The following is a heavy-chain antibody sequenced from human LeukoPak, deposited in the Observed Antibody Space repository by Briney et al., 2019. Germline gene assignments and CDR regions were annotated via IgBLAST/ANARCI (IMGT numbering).Heavy chain of an antibody. D-gene: IGHD6-19*01. V-gene: IGHV3-23*01. CDR1: GFTFSSYA. CDR3: VMKLAGSGWYMGG. Sequence: PGGSLRLSCAASGFTFSSYAMSWVRQAPGTGLEWVSAITGGGENTYYAGSVRGRFTISRDNSKNTLHLQMNSLRADDTAVYYCVMKLAGSGWYMGGWGQGTLVTVSS. J-gene: IGHJ4*02. CDR2: ITGGGENT.